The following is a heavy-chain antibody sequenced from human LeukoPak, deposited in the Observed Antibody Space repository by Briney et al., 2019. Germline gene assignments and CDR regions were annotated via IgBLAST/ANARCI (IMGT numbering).Heavy chain of an antibody. V-gene: IGHV4-59*01. CDR1: GGSISSYY. CDR2: IYYSGST. CDR3: ARDLNGYSYGPYDAFGI. J-gene: IGHJ3*02. D-gene: IGHD5-18*01. Sequence: SETLSLTCTVSGGSISSYYWSWIRQPPGKGLEWIGYIYYSGSTNYNPSLKSRVTISVDTSKNQFSLKLSSVTAADTAVYYCARDLNGYSYGPYDAFGIWGQGTMVTVSS.